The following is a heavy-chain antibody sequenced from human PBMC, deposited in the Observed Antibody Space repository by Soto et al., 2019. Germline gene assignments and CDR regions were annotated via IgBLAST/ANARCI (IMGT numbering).Heavy chain of an antibody. D-gene: IGHD5-18*01. CDR3: AILPRGYSYVLEDY. J-gene: IGHJ4*02. V-gene: IGHV1-69*12. CDR1: GGTFSSYA. Sequence: QDQLVQSGAEVKNPGSSVKVSCKASGGTFSSYAIGWVRQAPGQGLEWMGGIIPIFGTANYAQKFQGRVTITADESTSTAYMELSSLRSEDTAVYYCAILPRGYSYVLEDYWGQGTLVTVSS. CDR2: IIPIFGTA.